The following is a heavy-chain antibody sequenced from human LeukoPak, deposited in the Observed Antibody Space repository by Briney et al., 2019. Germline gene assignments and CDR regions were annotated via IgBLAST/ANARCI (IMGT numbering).Heavy chain of an antibody. V-gene: IGHV1-2*02. CDR1: GYTFTGYY. CDR3: ARVGPYGIDAFDI. Sequence: APVKVSCKASGYTFTGYYMHWVRQATGQGLEWMGWINPNSGGTNYAQKFQGRVTMTRDTSISTAYMELSRLRSDDTAVYYCARVGPYGIDAFDIWGQGTMVTVSS. CDR2: INPNSGGT. D-gene: IGHD1-14*01. J-gene: IGHJ3*02.